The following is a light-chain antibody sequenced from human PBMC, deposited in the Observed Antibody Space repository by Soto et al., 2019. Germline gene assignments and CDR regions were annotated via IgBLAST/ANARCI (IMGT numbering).Light chain of an antibody. Sequence: QSVLTQPPSASGTPGQRVAISCSGGSSDIGSNPVNWYLHLPGAAPKLLIYRDNQRPSGVPDRFSGPKSGTSASLTISGLQSEDEADYFCSAWDDNIYGPVFGGGTKLTVL. V-gene: IGLV1-44*01. J-gene: IGLJ2*01. CDR2: RDN. CDR3: SAWDDNIYGPV. CDR1: SSDIGSNP.